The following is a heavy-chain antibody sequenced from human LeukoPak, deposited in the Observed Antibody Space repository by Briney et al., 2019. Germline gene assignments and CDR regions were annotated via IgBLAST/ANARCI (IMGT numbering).Heavy chain of an antibody. CDR1: GGTFSSYA. J-gene: IGHJ5*02. CDR3: ARGGVVDWFDP. D-gene: IGHD2-15*01. CDR2: IIPIFGTA. Sequence: EAAVKVSCKASGGTFSSYAISWVRQAPGQGLEWMGGIIPIFGTANYAQKFQGRVTITTDESTSTAYMELSSLRSEDRAVYYCARGGVVDWFDPRGQGTLVTVSS. V-gene: IGHV1-69*05.